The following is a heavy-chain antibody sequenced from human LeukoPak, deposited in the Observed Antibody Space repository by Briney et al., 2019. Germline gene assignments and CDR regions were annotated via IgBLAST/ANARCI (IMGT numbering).Heavy chain of an antibody. CDR2: INHSGST. D-gene: IGHD5-18*01. Sequence: SETLSLTCAVYGGSFSGYYWSWIRQPPGKGLEWVGEINHSGSTNYNPSLKSRVTISVDTSKNQFSLKLSSVTAADTAVYYCARDLSGVTGYTYGRGIDYWGQGTLVTVSS. CDR1: GGSFSGYY. V-gene: IGHV4-34*01. J-gene: IGHJ4*02. CDR3: ARDLSGVTGYTYGRGIDY.